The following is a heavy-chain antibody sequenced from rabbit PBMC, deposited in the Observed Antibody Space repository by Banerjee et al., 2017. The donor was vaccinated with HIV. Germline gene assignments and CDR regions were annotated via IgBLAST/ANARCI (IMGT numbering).Heavy chain of an antibody. Sequence: QSLEESGGDLVKPGASLTLTCIASGSDISSYWMSWVRQAPGKGLEWIGCINIGSGNIYYSNWAKGRFTISRTSSTTVTLQMTSLTAADTATYFCARDDAVDSSWYFDLWGQGTLVTVS. CDR3: ARDDAVDSSWYFDL. D-gene: IGHD4-2*01. V-gene: IGHV1S40*01. CDR2: INIGSGNI. J-gene: IGHJ4*01. CDR1: GSDISSYW.